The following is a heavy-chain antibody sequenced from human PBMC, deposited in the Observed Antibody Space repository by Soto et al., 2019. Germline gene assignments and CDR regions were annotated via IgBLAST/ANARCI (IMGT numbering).Heavy chain of an antibody. J-gene: IGHJ4*02. D-gene: IGHD3-22*01. CDR1: GFTFSSYG. CDR2: ISYDGSNK. Sequence: QVQLVESGGGVVQPGRSLRLSCAASGFTFSSYGMHWVRQAPGKGLEWVAVISYDGSNKYYADSVKGRFTISRDNSKNTLYLQMNSLRAEDTAVYYCAKGQLNYDSSGYYFDYWGQGTLVTVSS. V-gene: IGHV3-30*18. CDR3: AKGQLNYDSSGYYFDY.